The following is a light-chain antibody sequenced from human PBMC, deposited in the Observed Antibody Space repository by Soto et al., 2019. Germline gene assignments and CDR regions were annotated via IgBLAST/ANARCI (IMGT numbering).Light chain of an antibody. CDR1: SSDVGGYNY. V-gene: IGLV2-8*01. CDR3: GAHAGSNTWV. CDR2: EVS. J-gene: IGLJ3*02. Sequence: QSALTQPPSASGSPGQSVTISCTGTSSDVGGYNYVSWYQQHPGKAPKLMIYEVSKRPSGVPDRFSGSKSGNTASLTVSGLQAEDEADYYCGAHAGSNTWVFGGGTKVTVL.